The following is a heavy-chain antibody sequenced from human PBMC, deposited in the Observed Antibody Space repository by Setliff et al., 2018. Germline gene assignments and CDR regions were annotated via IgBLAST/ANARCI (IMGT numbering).Heavy chain of an antibody. CDR3: ARGGGSSSWYDAFDI. D-gene: IGHD6-13*01. Sequence: GASVEGSCKASGYTFTGYYMHWVRQAPGQGLEWMGWINPNSGGTNYAQKFQGRVTMTRDTSISTAYMELSRLRSDDTAVYYCARGGGSSSWYDAFDIWGQGTMVTVSS. CDR1: GYTFTGYY. CDR2: INPNSGGT. J-gene: IGHJ3*02. V-gene: IGHV1-2*02.